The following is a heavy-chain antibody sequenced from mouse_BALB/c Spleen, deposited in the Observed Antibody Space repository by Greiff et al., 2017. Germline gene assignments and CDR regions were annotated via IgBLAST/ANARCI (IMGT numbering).Heavy chain of an antibody. CDR3: ARGGRGAMDY. CDR2: ISSGGGST. J-gene: IGHJ4*01. Sequence: EVKLVESGGGLVKPGGSLKLSCAASGFAFSSYDMSWVRQTPEKRLEWVAYISSGGGSTYYPDTVKGRFTISRDNAKNTLYLQMSSLKSEDTAMYYCARGGRGAMDYWGQGTSVTVSS. CDR1: GFAFSSYD. V-gene: IGHV5-12-1*01. D-gene: IGHD3-3*01.